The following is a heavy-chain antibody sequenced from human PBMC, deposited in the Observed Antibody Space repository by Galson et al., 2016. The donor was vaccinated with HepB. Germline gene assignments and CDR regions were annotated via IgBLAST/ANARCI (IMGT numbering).Heavy chain of an antibody. Sequence: SVKVSCKASGDTFSSHVITWVRQAPGQGLEWLGGLIPIFGIPNYARRFQGRVTLTADESTSTAYMELSRLRSDDTALYYCAREVPVGQTHYFDYWGQGTLVTVSS. CDR1: GDTFSSHV. J-gene: IGHJ4*02. CDR3: AREVPVGQTHYFDY. V-gene: IGHV1-69*13. CDR2: LIPIFGIP. D-gene: IGHD4-23*01.